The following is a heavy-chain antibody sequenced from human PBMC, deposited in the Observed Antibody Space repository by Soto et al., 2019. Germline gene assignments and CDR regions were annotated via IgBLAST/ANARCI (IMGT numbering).Heavy chain of an antibody. CDR2: IYYSGST. Sequence: SETLSLTCTVSSGSFSNCCYYWSWIRQHRGKGRKWIEYIYYSGSTDYTPSLKSRVTISVDTSKNQFSLKLSSVTAADTAVYYCARDVLGYCSSTSCSNTAGMDVWGQGTTVTVSS. CDR3: ARDVLGYCSSTSCSNTAGMDV. CDR1: SGSFSNCCYY. V-gene: IGHV4-31*03. D-gene: IGHD2-2*01. J-gene: IGHJ6*02.